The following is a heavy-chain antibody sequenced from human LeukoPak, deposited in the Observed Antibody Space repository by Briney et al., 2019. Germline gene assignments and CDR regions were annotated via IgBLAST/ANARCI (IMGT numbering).Heavy chain of an antibody. CDR3: ARAKGSRITMIVVAPGSARSNWFDP. CDR1: GGSFSGYY. Sequence: SETLSLTCAVYGGSFSGYYWSWIRQPPGKGLEWIGEINHSGSTNYNPSLKSRVTISVDTSKNQFSLKLSSVTAADTAVYYCARAKGSRITMIVVAPGSARSNWFDPWGQGTLVTVSS. J-gene: IGHJ5*02. CDR2: INHSGST. V-gene: IGHV4-34*01. D-gene: IGHD3-22*01.